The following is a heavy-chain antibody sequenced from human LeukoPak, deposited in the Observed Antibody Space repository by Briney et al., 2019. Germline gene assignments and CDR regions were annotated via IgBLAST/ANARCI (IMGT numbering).Heavy chain of an antibody. CDR3: ATATTVTNAFDI. CDR2: ISDSGVST. Sequence: GGSLRLSCAASGFTFSNYAMTWVRQAPGKGLEWVSAISDSGVSTYADSVKGRFTISRDNSKNTLYLQMNSLRPEDTAVYYCATATTVTNAFDIWGQGTMVTVSS. V-gene: IGHV3-23*01. CDR1: GFTFSNYA. J-gene: IGHJ3*02. D-gene: IGHD4-17*01.